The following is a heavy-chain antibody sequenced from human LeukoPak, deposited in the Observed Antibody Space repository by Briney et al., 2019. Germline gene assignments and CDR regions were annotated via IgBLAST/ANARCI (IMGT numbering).Heavy chain of an antibody. CDR3: ASDGSSGYYRAFDI. J-gene: IGHJ3*02. CDR2: ISGSGGST. CDR1: GFTFSSYA. V-gene: IGHV3-23*01. D-gene: IGHD3-22*01. Sequence: GGSLRLSCADSGFTFSSYAMSWVRQAPGKGLEWVSAISGSGGSTYYADSVKGRFTISRDNSKNTLYLQMNSLRAEDTAVYYFASDGSSGYYRAFDIWGQGAMVTVSS.